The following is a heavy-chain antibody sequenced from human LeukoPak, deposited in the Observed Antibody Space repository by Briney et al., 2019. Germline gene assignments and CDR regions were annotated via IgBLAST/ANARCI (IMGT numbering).Heavy chain of an antibody. CDR3: ARSRTMRYDILTGHYGMDV. CDR2: IFYSGST. CDR1: GGSISSYY. D-gene: IGHD3-9*01. V-gene: IGHV4-59*01. Sequence: PSGTPFLTFTVSGGSISSYYWSWIRQPPRKGLEWVWYIFYSGSTNYNPSLKSRVTISVDTSKNQFSLKLSSVTAADTAVYYCARSRTMRYDILTGHYGMDVWGKGTTVTVSS. J-gene: IGHJ6*04.